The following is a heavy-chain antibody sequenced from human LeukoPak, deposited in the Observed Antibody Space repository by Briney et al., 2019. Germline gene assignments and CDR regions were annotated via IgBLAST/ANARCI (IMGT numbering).Heavy chain of an antibody. D-gene: IGHD4-11*01. CDR1: GFTFSDYY. CDR2: ISSSGSTI. Sequence: GGSLRLSCAASGFTFSDYYMSWIRQAPGKGLEWVSYISSSGSTIYYADSVKGRFTISRDNSKNTLYLQMNSLRAEDTAVYYCAKLHLTTVTTDYWGQGTLVTVSS. CDR3: AKLHLTTVTTDY. J-gene: IGHJ4*02. V-gene: IGHV3-11*01.